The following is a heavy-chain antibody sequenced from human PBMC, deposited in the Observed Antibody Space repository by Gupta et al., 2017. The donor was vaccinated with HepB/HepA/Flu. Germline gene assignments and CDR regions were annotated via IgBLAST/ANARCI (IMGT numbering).Heavy chain of an antibody. D-gene: IGHD1-26*01. CDR1: GFSLSISGVG. CDR3: AQTSRGIGRN. CDR2: IYWDDDK. Sequence: QSTMNQSGPTPEKPTQTLTLTCTFSGFSLSISGVGVGWIRQPPGKALEWLARIYWDDDKRYSPSLKTRLTITKDTSKNQVALTMTNMDPVDTATYYCAQTSRGIGRNWGQGTLVTVSS. V-gene: IGHV2-5*02. J-gene: IGHJ4*02.